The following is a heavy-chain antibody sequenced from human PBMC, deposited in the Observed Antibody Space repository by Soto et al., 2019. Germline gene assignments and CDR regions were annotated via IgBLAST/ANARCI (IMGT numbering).Heavy chain of an antibody. V-gene: IGHV3-30*03. CDR2: ISICLCNV. Sequence: EGSLRLSCVASGFNLRSYCMNWVRQAPGKGLEWVAGISICLCNVTYADSVKGRFTISRDNSKNTLYLQMNSLRAEDTAVYYCARDSVPSPSNLVALGYWGQATLVTVSS. J-gene: IGHJ4*02. CDR3: ARDSVPSPSNLVALGY. CDR1: GFNLRSYC. D-gene: IGHD5-12*01.